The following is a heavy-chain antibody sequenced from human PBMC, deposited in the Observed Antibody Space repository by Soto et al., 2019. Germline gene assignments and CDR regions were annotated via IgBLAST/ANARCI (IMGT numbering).Heavy chain of an antibody. Sequence: QVQLVQSGAEVKKPGASVKDSCKASGYTFTSYYMHWVRQAPGQGLEWMGIINPSGASTSYANKFRGRVTMGRDTSTSTVYMELSSVRSEDTAVYYCARADDCSGPYFDYWRQATLVTVS. D-gene: IGHD3-22*01. CDR1: GYTFTSYY. CDR2: INPSGAST. CDR3: ARADDCSGPYFDY. J-gene: IGHJ4*02. V-gene: IGHV1-46*01.